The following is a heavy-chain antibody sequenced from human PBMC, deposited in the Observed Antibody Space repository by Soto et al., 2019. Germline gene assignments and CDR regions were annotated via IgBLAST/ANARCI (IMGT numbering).Heavy chain of an antibody. Sequence: QVQLVESGGALVKPGGSLRLSCAASGFNFSDFYISWIRQAPGKGLEWVSFISATGETIYYAESVKGRFTISRDNAQKSLVLQMNSLRDEDTAIYYCASQLQGSRRKYYFHFWGQGTRVTVSS. CDR1: GFNFSDFY. V-gene: IGHV3-11*01. CDR2: ISATGETI. CDR3: ASQLQGSRRKYYFHF. D-gene: IGHD1-26*01. J-gene: IGHJ4*02.